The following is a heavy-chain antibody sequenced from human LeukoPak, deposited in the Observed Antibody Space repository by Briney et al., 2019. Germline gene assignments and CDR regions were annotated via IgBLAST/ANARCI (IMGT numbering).Heavy chain of an antibody. J-gene: IGHJ4*02. D-gene: IGHD1-1*01. CDR2: IVVGSGNT. Sequence: SVKVSCKASGFTFTSSAMQWVRQARGQRLEWIGWIVVGSGNTNYAQKFQGRVTITADKSTSTAYMELSSLRSEDTAVYYCARDVEGLDYWGQGTLVTVSS. CDR3: ARDVEGLDY. V-gene: IGHV1-58*02. CDR1: GFTFTSSA.